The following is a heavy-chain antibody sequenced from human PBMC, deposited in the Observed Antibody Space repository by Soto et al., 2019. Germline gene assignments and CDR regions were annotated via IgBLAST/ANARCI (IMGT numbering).Heavy chain of an antibody. CDR1: GFTFSDYY. D-gene: IGHD5-12*01. V-gene: IGHV3-11*06. Sequence: QVQLVESGGGLVKPGGSLRLSCAASGFTFSDYYMSWIRQAPGKGLEWVSYISSSSSYTNYADSVKGRFTISRDNAKNSLYLQMNSLRAEDTAVYYCARAVEMATTGFDYWGQGTLVTVSS. CDR3: ARAVEMATTGFDY. J-gene: IGHJ4*02. CDR2: ISSSSSYT.